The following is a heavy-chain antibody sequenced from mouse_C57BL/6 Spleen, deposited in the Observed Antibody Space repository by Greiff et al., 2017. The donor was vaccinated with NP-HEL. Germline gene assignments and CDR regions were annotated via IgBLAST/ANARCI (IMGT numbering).Heavy chain of an antibody. D-gene: IGHD2-2*01. V-gene: IGHV1-15*01. CDR3: TRRYYGFDEEAWFAY. J-gene: IGHJ3*01. Sequence: QVQLQQSGAELVRPGASVTLSCKASGYTFTDYEMHWVKQTPVHGLEWIGAIDPETGGTAYNQKFKGKAILTADKSSSTAYMELRSLTSEDSAVYYCTRRYYGFDEEAWFAYWGQGTLVTVSA. CDR2: IDPETGGT. CDR1: GYTFTDYE.